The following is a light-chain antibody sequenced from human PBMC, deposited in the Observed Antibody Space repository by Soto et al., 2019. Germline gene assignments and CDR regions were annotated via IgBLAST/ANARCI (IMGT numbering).Light chain of an antibody. CDR3: QQYGSSPDLIT. V-gene: IGKV3-20*01. CDR1: QNVRNTY. J-gene: IGKJ3*01. Sequence: DIGLTQSPGTLSLSPGERATLSCRASQNVRNTYLAWYQQKAGQAPRLLIYAASSRATGIPDRFSGSGSGTDFTLTITGLEPEDFAVYYCQQYGSSPDLITFGPGTKVDI. CDR2: AAS.